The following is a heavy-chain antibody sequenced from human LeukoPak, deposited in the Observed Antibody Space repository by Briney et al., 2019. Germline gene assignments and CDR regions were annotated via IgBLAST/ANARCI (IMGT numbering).Heavy chain of an antibody. CDR3: ARAERDYFGSGPFDL. CDR2: IFSNGGT. J-gene: IGHJ4*02. CDR1: SGSNNRGGFY. V-gene: IGHV4-31*03. Sequence: SETLSLTCTVSSGSNNRGGFYLSWVRQPPGKGLEWLGYIFSNGGTYYDPSLESRLSISGDSSKTQFSLRLTSVTAADTAVYYCARAERDYFGSGPFDLWGQGTLVTVSS. D-gene: IGHD3-10*01.